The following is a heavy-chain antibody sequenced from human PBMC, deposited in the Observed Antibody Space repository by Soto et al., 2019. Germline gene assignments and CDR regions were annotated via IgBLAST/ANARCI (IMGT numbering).Heavy chain of an antibody. Sequence: GGSLRLSCVASGFTFSRYWMHWVRQAPGKGLVWVARINGEATDTAYADSVKGRFTISRDNAKNTVYLQMNSLRAEDTAVYYCARDSVADLNGWGQGTLVTVPQ. V-gene: IGHV3-74*01. D-gene: IGHD6-19*01. CDR3: ARDSVADLNG. CDR2: INGEATDT. CDR1: GFTFSRYW. J-gene: IGHJ4*02.